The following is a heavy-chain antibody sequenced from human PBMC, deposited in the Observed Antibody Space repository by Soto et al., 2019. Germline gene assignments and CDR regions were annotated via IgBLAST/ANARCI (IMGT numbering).Heavy chain of an antibody. CDR1: GCSISSSSYY. Sequence: SETLSLTCTVSGCSISSSSYYWGWIRQPPGKGLEWIGSIYYSGSTYYNPSLTSRVTISVDTSKNQFSLKRSSVTAADTAVYYCAREVKYSSSWYAKNWFDPWGQGTLVTVSS. D-gene: IGHD6-13*01. J-gene: IGHJ5*02. CDR2: IYYSGST. CDR3: AREVKYSSSWYAKNWFDP. V-gene: IGHV4-39*02.